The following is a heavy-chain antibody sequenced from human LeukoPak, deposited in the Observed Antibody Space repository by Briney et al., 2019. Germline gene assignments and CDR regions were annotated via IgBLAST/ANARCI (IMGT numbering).Heavy chain of an antibody. Sequence: VASVKVSCKASGYTFTSYDINWVRQATGQGLEWMGWMNPNSGNTGYAQKFQGRVTITRNTSISTAYMELSSLGSEDTAVYYCARALPDFWSGHYYFDYWGQGTPVTVSS. D-gene: IGHD3-3*01. V-gene: IGHV1-8*03. CDR2: MNPNSGNT. CDR3: ARALPDFWSGHYYFDY. CDR1: GYTFTSYD. J-gene: IGHJ4*02.